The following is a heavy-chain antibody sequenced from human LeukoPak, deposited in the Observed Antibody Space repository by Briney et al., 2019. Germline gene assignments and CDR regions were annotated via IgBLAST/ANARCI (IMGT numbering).Heavy chain of an antibody. Sequence: ASVKVSCKASGYTFTSYGISRVRQAPGQGLEWVGWISAYNGNTNYAQTLQGRVTMTTDTSTSTAYMELRSLTSADTAVYYCARGPLTGWLQFDIWGQGTMVTVSS. D-gene: IGHD5-24*01. J-gene: IGHJ3*02. CDR1: GYTFTSYG. V-gene: IGHV1-18*01. CDR3: ARGPLTGWLQFDI. CDR2: ISAYNGNT.